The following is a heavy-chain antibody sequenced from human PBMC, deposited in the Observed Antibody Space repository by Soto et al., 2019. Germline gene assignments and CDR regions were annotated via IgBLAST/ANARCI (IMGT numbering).Heavy chain of an antibody. J-gene: IGHJ4*02. V-gene: IGHV4-39*01. CDR2: IHYSGST. D-gene: IGHD3-22*01. CDR3: AAHDSGGYYAEY. CDR1: GDSVTISDYY. Sequence: QLQLQESGPGLVKPSETLSLTCTVSGDSVTISDYYWGWIRQPPGKGLEWIGSIHYSGSTYFNPSFKSRVTMSGDTSKKQFSLKLTSVTAADAAVYYCAAHDSGGYYAEYWGQGTLVTVSA.